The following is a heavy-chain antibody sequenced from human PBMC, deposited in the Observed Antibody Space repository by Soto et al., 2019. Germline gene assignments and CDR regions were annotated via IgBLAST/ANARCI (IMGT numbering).Heavy chain of an antibody. CDR2: IYHSGTT. Sequence: SETLSLTCVVSGYSISIGYYWGCIRQPPGKGLEWIGSIYHSGTTYYNPSLKSRVTISLDTSRNQFSLKLTSVTAADTAVYYCARSLLTSSWYAGSWGQGTLVTVSS. J-gene: IGHJ5*02. V-gene: IGHV4-38-2*01. D-gene: IGHD6-13*01. CDR1: GYSISIGYY. CDR3: ARSLLTSSWYAGS.